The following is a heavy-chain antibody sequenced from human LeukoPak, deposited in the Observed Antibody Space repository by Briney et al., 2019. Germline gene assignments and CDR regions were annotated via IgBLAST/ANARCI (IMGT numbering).Heavy chain of an antibody. V-gene: IGHV4-39*01. CDR1: GGSIGGHTFY. CDR3: ARLTALAGHRGAFDI. CDR2: IYYNGNT. Sequence: SETLSLACNVSGGSIGGHTFYWDWIRQPPGKGLEWIATIYYNGNTFYNPSLKSRVAISIDMSKSQFSLHLSSVTAADTAIYYCARLTALAGHRGAFDIWGPGTMVTVSS. J-gene: IGHJ3*02. D-gene: IGHD6-19*01.